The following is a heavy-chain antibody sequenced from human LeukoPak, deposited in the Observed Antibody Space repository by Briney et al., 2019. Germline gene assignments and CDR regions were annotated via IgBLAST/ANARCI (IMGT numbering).Heavy chain of an antibody. CDR2: ISGSGGST. D-gene: IGHD3-16*01. Sequence: QPGGSLRLSCAASGFTFSSYAMSWVRQAPGEGLEWVSGISGSGGSTYYADSVKGRFTISSDNAKNTLYLQMNSLRAEDTAVYYCARGGIGGCFDYWGRGTLVTVSS. J-gene: IGHJ4*02. CDR3: ARGGIGGCFDY. V-gene: IGHV3-23*01. CDR1: GFTFSSYA.